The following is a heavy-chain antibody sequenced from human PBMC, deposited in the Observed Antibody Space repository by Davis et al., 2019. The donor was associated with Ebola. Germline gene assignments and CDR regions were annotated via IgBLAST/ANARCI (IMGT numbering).Heavy chain of an antibody. J-gene: IGHJ4*02. CDR1: GFTFSSYW. CDR2: IKQDGSEK. D-gene: IGHD1-26*01. CDR3: AKVKYSGSYRGHFDY. V-gene: IGHV3-7*01. Sequence: GESLKISCAASGFTFSSYWMSWVRQAPGKGLEWVANIKQDGSEKYYVDSVEGRFTISRDNAANSVFLQMHSLRAEDTAMYFCAKVKYSGSYRGHFDYWGQGTLVTVSS.